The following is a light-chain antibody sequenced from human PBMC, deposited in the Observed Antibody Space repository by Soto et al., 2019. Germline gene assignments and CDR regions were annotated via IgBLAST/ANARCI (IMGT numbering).Light chain of an antibody. Sequence: QSALTQPASVSGSPGQSITISCIGTNSDIGGYNYVSWYQQHPGKAPKLMIYEVSHRPSGVSNRFSGSKSGNTASLTISGLQAEDDADYHCSSYTSNTTVDVLFGGGTKLTVL. CDR1: NSDIGGYNY. CDR3: SSYTSNTTVDVL. CDR2: EVS. V-gene: IGLV2-14*01. J-gene: IGLJ3*02.